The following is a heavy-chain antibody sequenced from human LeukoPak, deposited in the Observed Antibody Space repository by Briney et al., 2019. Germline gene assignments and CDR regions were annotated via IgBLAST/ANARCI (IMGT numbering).Heavy chain of an antibody. CDR2: ISSSGSTL. J-gene: IGHJ3*02. D-gene: IGHD6-13*01. Sequence: GGSLRLSCAASGFTFSSYEMNWVRQAPGKGLEWVSYISSSGSTLYYADSVKGRFTISRDNAKNSLYLQMNSLRAEDTAVYYCARDPSRVAAAGTGAFDIWGQGTMVTVSS. CDR3: ARDPSRVAAAGTGAFDI. V-gene: IGHV3-48*03. CDR1: GFTFSSYE.